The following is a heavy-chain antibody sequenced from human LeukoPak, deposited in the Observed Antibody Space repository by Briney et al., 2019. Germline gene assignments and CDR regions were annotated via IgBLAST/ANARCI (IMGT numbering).Heavy chain of an antibody. J-gene: IGHJ4*02. CDR1: GFTFCSYS. D-gene: IGHD6-13*01. Sequence: PGGSLRLSCAASGFTFCSYSMNWVRQAPGEGREWVSYISSSSSTIFYEDSVKGRFTISRDNAKNSLYLQMNSLRAEDTAVYYCARDLGYSSSWDDYWGQGTLVTVSS. CDR2: ISSSSSTI. V-gene: IGHV3-48*04. CDR3: ARDLGYSSSWDDY.